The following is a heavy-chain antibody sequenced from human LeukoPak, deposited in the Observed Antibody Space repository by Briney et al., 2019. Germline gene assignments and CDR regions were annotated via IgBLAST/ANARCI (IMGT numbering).Heavy chain of an antibody. CDR2: IYYSGST. V-gene: IGHV4-59*12. J-gene: IGHJ4*02. CDR1: GGSISSYY. Sequence: PSETLSLTCTVSGGSISSYYWSWIRQPPGKGLEWIGYIYYSGSTNYNPSLKSRVTISVDTSKNQFSLKLSSVTAADTAVYYCARGVLYYYDSSGPYYFDYWGQGTLVTVSS. CDR3: ARGVLYYYDSSGPYYFDY. D-gene: IGHD3-22*01.